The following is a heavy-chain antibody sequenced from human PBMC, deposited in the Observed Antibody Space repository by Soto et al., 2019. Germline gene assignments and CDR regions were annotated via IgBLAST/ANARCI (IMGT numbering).Heavy chain of an antibody. Sequence: GASVKVSCKASGSTFTNYYIHWVRQAPGQGLEWMGWINPNSGGTTYAQRFQGRVTMTSDTSISTAYMELSRLRSDDTAIYYCARVPPRPTWLDPWGQGTLVTVSS. V-gene: IGHV1-2*02. J-gene: IGHJ5*02. CDR2: INPNSGGT. CDR3: ARVPPRPTWLDP. CDR1: GSTFTNYY.